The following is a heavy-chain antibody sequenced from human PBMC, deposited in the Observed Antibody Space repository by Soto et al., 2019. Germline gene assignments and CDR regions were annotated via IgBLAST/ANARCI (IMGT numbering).Heavy chain of an antibody. CDR1: GYTFTSYG. J-gene: IGHJ6*02. CDR3: ARDYDFWRKYYYYYGMDV. Sequence: ASVKVSCKASGYTFTSYGISWVRQAPGQGLEWMGWISAYNGNTNYAQKLQGRVTMTTDTSTSTAYMELRSLRSDDTAVYYCARDYDFWRKYYYYYGMDVWGQGTTVT. D-gene: IGHD3-3*01. V-gene: IGHV1-18*04. CDR2: ISAYNGNT.